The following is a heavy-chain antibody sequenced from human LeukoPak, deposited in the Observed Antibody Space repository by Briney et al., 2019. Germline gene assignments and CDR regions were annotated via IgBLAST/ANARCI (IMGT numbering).Heavy chain of an antibody. J-gene: IGHJ6*02. CDR2: IYYSGST. Sequence: SETLSLTCTVSGGSISSSYCSWSRQPPGKGLEWIGYIYYSGSTNYNPSLKRQVTISVETSKNQFSLKLSSVAAADTAVYYCVFSRQKTAYDMDVWGQGTTVTVSS. D-gene: IGHD3-3*01. CDR3: VFSRQKTAYDMDV. CDR1: GGSISSSY. V-gene: IGHV4-59*08.